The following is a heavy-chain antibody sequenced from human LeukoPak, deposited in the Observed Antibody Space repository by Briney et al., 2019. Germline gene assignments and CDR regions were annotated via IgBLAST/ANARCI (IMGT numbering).Heavy chain of an antibody. Sequence: PGGSLRLSCAASGFTFSDYFMTWIRQAPGKGLEWVSYISGSGSNKYYADSVKGRFTISRDNAKNSLYLQMNSLRAEDTAVYYCARGRGYFDWLLYYFDYWGQGTLVTVSS. CDR1: GFTFSDYF. D-gene: IGHD3-9*01. J-gene: IGHJ4*02. V-gene: IGHV3-11*04. CDR3: ARGRGYFDWLLYYFDY. CDR2: ISGSGSNK.